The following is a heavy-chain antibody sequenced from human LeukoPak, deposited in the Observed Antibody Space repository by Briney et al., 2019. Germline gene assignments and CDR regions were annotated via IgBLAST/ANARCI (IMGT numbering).Heavy chain of an antibody. D-gene: IGHD2-21*02. Sequence: SQTLSLTCTVSGGSISSGSYYWSWIRQPAGKGLEWIGRIYTSGSTNYNPSLKSRVTISVDTSKNQFSLKLNSVTAADTAVYYCARDSQIRLLLNDYDVFDVWGQGTVVTVSS. V-gene: IGHV4-61*02. CDR3: ARDSQIRLLLNDYDVFDV. CDR2: IYTSGST. CDR1: GGSISSGSYY. J-gene: IGHJ3*01.